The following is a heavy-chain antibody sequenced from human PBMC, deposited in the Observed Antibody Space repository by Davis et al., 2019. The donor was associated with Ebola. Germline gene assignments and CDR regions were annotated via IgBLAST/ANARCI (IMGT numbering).Heavy chain of an antibody. CDR1: GGSISSSSYY. J-gene: IGHJ4*02. CDR3: ARHGRAVQLWFY. Sequence: PSETLSLTCTVPGGSISSSSYYWGWIRQPPGKGLEWIGSIYYSGSTYYNPSLKSRVTISVDTSKNQFSLKLSSVTAADTAVYYCARHGRAVQLWFYWGQGTLVTVSS. D-gene: IGHD5-18*01. V-gene: IGHV4-39*01. CDR2: IYYSGST.